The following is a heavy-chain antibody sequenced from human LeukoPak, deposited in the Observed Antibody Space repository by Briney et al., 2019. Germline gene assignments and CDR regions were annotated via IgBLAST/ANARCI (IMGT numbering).Heavy chain of an antibody. J-gene: IGHJ4*02. CDR3: ARVEYQLLYDY. V-gene: IGHV4-34*01. Sequence: PSETLSLTCAVYGGSFSGYYWSWIGKPPGRGREWIGEINHSGSTNYNPSLKSRVTISVDTSKNQFSLKLSSVTAADTAVYYCARVEYQLLYDYWGQGTLVTVSS. D-gene: IGHD2-2*02. CDR1: GGSFSGYY. CDR2: INHSGST.